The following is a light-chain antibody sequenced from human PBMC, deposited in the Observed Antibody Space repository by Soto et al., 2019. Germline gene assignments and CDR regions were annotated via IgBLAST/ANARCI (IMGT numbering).Light chain of an antibody. CDR2: GNS. CDR3: QSYDSSLSGYV. J-gene: IGLJ1*01. Sequence: QSVLTQPPSVSGARGRRVTISCTGSSSKIGAGYDVHWYQQLPGTAPKLHIYGNSNRPSGVPDRFSGSKSGTSASLAITGLQAEDEADYYCQSYDSSLSGYVFGTGTKLTVL. CDR1: SSKIGAGYD. V-gene: IGLV1-40*01.